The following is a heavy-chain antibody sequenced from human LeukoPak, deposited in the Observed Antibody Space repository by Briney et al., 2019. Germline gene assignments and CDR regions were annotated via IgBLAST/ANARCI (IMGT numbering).Heavy chain of an antibody. J-gene: IGHJ4*02. D-gene: IGHD3-22*01. CDR1: GGSISSYY. Sequence: PSETLSLTCPVSGGSISSYYWSWIRQPPGKGLEWIGYIYYSGSTNYNPSPRSRVTISVDASKIQYSLKLISVTAADTTVYYCATLGNDSSGPRFDYWGQGTLVTVSS. V-gene: IGHV4-59*08. CDR2: IYYSGST. CDR3: ATLGNDSSGPRFDY.